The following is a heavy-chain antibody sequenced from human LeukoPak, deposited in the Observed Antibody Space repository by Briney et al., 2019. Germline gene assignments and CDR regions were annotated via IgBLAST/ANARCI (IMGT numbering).Heavy chain of an antibody. CDR3: ARAPRHCSSTSCYVDYYYYGMDV. J-gene: IGHJ6*02. Sequence: ASVKVSCKASGYTFTSYGISWVRQAPVQGLEWMGWISGYNGNTNYAQEPQGRVTMTTDTSTSTAYMNLRSLRSDDTAVYYCARAPRHCSSTSCYVDYYYYGMDVWGQGTSVTVSS. CDR1: GYTFTSYG. CDR2: ISGYNGNT. V-gene: IGHV1-18*01. D-gene: IGHD2-2*01.